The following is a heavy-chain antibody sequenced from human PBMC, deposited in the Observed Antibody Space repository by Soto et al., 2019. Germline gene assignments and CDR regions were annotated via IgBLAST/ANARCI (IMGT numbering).Heavy chain of an antibody. D-gene: IGHD1-26*01. CDR3: ARAVYSGSYGYYYYYGMDV. V-gene: IGHV1-69*06. CDR2: IIPIFGTA. Sequence: SVKVSCKASGGTFSSYAISWVRQAPGQGLEWMGGIIPIFGTANYAQKFQGRVTITADKSTSTAYMEPSSLRSEDTAVYYCARAVYSGSYGYYYYYGMDVWGQGTTVTVSS. CDR1: GGTFSSYA. J-gene: IGHJ6*02.